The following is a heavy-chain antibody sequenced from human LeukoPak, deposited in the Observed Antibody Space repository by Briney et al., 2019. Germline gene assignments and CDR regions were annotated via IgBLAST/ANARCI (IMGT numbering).Heavy chain of an antibody. CDR1: GFTFSSYG. CDR2: ISYDGSNK. D-gene: IGHD2-2*01. V-gene: IGHV3-30*18. CDR3: AKDMCSSTSCYRGYFQH. J-gene: IGHJ1*01. Sequence: GGSLRLSCAASGFTFSSYGMHWVRQAPGKGLEWVAVISYDGSNKYYADSVKGRFTISRDDSKNTLYLQMNSLRAEDTAVYYCAKDMCSSTSCYRGYFQHWGQGTLVTVSS.